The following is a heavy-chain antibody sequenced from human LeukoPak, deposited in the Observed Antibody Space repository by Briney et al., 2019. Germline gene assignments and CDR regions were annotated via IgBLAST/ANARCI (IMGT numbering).Heavy chain of an antibody. Sequence: PGGSLRLSCAASGFTFSSYSMSWVRQAPGKGLEWVANIKQDGSEKYYVDSVKSRFTISRDNAKNSLYLQMNSLRAEDTAVYYCAREGYCSSTSCQGAFDIWGQGTMVTVSS. CDR2: IKQDGSEK. V-gene: IGHV3-7*01. J-gene: IGHJ3*02. D-gene: IGHD2-2*01. CDR3: AREGYCSSTSCQGAFDI. CDR1: GFTFSSYS.